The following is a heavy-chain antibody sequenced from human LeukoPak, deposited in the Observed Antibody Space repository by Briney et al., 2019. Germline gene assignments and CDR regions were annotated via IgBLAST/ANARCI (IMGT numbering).Heavy chain of an antibody. D-gene: IGHD6-6*01. J-gene: IGHJ4*02. Sequence: GGSLRLSCAASGFTFDDYGMSWVRQAPGKGLEWVSGINWNGGSTGYADSVKGRFTISRDNAKNSLYLQMDSLRAEDTAVYYCARAAYASSSDSWGQGTLVTVSS. V-gene: IGHV3-20*04. CDR2: INWNGGST. CDR3: ARAAYASSSDS. CDR1: GFTFDDYG.